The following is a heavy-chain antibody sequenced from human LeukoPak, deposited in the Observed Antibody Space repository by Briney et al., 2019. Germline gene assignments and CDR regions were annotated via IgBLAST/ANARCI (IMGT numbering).Heavy chain of an antibody. CDR1: GVSFSGYY. V-gene: IGHV4-59*01. CDR3: ARSRLGTMDVYFDY. Sequence: SETLSLTCAVYGVSFSGYYWSWIRQPPGKGLEWIGYIYYSGSTNYNPSLKSRVTISVDTSKNQFSLKLSSVTAADTAVYYCARSRLGTMDVYFDYWGQGTLVTVSS. CDR2: IYYSGST. J-gene: IGHJ4*02. D-gene: IGHD1-1*01.